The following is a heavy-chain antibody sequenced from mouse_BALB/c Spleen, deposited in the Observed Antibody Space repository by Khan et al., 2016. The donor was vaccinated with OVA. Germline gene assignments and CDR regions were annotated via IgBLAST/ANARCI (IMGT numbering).Heavy chain of an antibody. J-gene: IGHJ4*01. CDR1: GYTFTSYT. D-gene: IGHD1-1*01. Sequence: QVQLQQSGAELARPGASVKMSCKASGYTFTSYTMHWVKQRPGQGLEWIGYIIPSTVYTNYNQKFKDKATLTADQSSSTAYMQLSSLTSEDSAVYYCARDFHYDGSRGAMDNWGQGTSVTVSS. CDR2: IIPSTVYT. CDR3: ARDFHYDGSRGAMDN. V-gene: IGHV1-4*01.